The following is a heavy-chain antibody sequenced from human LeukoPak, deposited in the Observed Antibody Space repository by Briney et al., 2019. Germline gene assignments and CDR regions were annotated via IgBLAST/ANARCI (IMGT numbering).Heavy chain of an antibody. D-gene: IGHD3-22*01. V-gene: IGHV4-59*01. Sequence: PSETLSLTCTVSGGSISSYYWSWIRQPPGKGLEWIGYIYYSGSTNYNPSLKSRVTISVDTSKNQFSLKLSSVTAADTAVYYCASGFLGDYYDSGGYQAPRDWGQGTLVTVSS. CDR3: ASGFLGDYYDSGGYQAPRD. CDR1: GGSISSYY. CDR2: IYYSGST. J-gene: IGHJ4*02.